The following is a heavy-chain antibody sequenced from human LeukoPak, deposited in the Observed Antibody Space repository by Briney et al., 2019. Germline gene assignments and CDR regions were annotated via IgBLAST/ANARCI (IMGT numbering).Heavy chain of an antibody. D-gene: IGHD5-24*01. V-gene: IGHV3-23*01. CDR2: ISGSGGST. Sequence: LXLSXAASXFTFXSXXMSWVRXAPGKXLEXXXAISGSGGSTYYADSVKGRFTISRDNSKNTLYLQMNSLRAEDTAVYYCAKDQGYMGWGNWFDPWGQGTLVTVSS. CDR1: XFTFXSXX. CDR3: AKDQGYMGWGNWFDP. J-gene: IGHJ5*02.